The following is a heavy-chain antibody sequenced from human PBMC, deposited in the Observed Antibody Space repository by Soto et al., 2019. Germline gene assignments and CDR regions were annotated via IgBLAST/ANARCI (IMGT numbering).Heavy chain of an antibody. V-gene: IGHV3-30*03. J-gene: IGHJ4*02. CDR1: GFTFSSYG. CDR3: ATSRLGASASPFDY. Sequence: GALRLACSASGFTFSSYGMHWVRQAPGKGLGWVAVISYDGSNKYYADSVKGRFTISRDNSKNTLYLQMNSLRAEDTAVYYCATSRLGASASPFDYWGQGTLVTVYS. D-gene: IGHD3-10*01. CDR2: ISYDGSNK.